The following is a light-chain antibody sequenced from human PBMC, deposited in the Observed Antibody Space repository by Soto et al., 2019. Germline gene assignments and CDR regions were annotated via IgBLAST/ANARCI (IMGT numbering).Light chain of an antibody. CDR3: CSYAGSNTYV. Sequence: QSLLGVAAAVSGSPGKSVPISCTGSSSDVGSYSLVSWYQQYPGKAPKVMIYEGTKRPSGVSNRFSGSKSGNTASLTISGLQAEEEADYYCCSYAGSNTYVFGTGTKVTVL. V-gene: IGLV2-23*01. J-gene: IGLJ1*01. CDR1: SSDVGSYSL. CDR2: EGT.